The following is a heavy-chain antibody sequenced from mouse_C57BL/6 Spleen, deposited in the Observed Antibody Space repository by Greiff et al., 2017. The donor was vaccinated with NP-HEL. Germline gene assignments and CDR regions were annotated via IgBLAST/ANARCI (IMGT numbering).Heavy chain of an antibody. CDR3: ARDSYGSSDWYFDV. V-gene: IGHV1-61*01. CDR2: IYPSDSET. D-gene: IGHD1-1*01. J-gene: IGHJ1*03. Sequence: QVQLQQPGAELVRPGSSVKLSCKASGYTFTSYWMDWVKQRPGQGLEWIGNIYPSDSETHYNKKFKDKATLTVAKSSSTAYMQLSSLTSDDSAVYYGARDSYGSSDWYFDVWGTGTTVTVSS. CDR1: GYTFTSYW.